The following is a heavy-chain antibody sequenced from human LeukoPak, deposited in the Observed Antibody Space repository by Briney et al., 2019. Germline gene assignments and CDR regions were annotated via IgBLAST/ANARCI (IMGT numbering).Heavy chain of an antibody. CDR1: GYSISSGYY. V-gene: IGHV4-38-2*02. Sequence: SETLSLTCTVSGYSISSGYYWGWIRQPPGKGLEWIGSIYHSGSTYYNPSLKSRVTISVDTSKNQFSLKLSSVTAADTAVYYCARDREWELGFDYWGQGTLVTVSS. CDR3: ARDREWELGFDY. J-gene: IGHJ4*02. CDR2: IYHSGST. D-gene: IGHD1-26*01.